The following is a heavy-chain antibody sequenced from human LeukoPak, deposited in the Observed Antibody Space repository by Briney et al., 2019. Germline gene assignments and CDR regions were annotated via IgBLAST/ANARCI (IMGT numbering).Heavy chain of an antibody. CDR1: GCIVSSIY. D-gene: IGHD2-15*01. CDR2: MYTGGST. CDR3: VVDRYCSGGSCSDAFDL. Sequence: GGSLRLSCAASGCIVSSIYISWVRRAPGKGLEWVAVMYTGGSTYYADSVKGRFTISRDDSKNTVYLQMNSLRGEDTAVYYCVVDRYCSGGSCSDAFDLWGQGTMVTVSS. J-gene: IGHJ3*01. V-gene: IGHV3-53*01.